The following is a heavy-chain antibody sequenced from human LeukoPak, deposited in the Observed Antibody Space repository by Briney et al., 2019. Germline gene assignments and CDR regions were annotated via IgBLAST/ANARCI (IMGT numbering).Heavy chain of an antibody. CDR3: ARENAYYDILTGSPHAYYGMDV. V-gene: IGHV1-69*01. Sequence: GASVKVSCKASGGTFSSYAISWVRQAPGQGLEWMGGIIPIFGTANYVRKFQGRVTITADESTSTAYMELSSLRSEDTAVYYCARENAYYDILTGSPHAYYGMDVWGKGTTVTVSS. J-gene: IGHJ6*04. D-gene: IGHD3-9*01. CDR1: GGTFSSYA. CDR2: IIPIFGTA.